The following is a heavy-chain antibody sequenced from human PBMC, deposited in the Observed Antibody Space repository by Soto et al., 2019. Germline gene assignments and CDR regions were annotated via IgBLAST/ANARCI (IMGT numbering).Heavy chain of an antibody. Sequence: QVQLVQSGAEVKKPGSSVKVSCKASGGTFSSYAISWVRQAPGQGLEWMGGLIPIFGTANYAQKFQGRVTITADESTSTAYMELRSLRSEDTAVYYCAKKKYYDSSSYYSYFGFWGQGTLVTVSS. D-gene: IGHD3-22*01. J-gene: IGHJ4*02. V-gene: IGHV1-69*01. CDR1: GGTFSSYA. CDR3: AKKKYYDSSSYYSYFGF. CDR2: LIPIFGTA.